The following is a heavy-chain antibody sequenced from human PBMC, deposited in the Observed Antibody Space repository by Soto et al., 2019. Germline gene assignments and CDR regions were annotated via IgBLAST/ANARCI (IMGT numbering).Heavy chain of an antibody. CDR2: IDYSGST. Sequence: SETLSLTCSVSGDSISSSYWSWIRQPPGKGLEWIAYIDYSGSTHPNPSLKRRVTMSLDTSKNQFSLKLSSVTASDTAVYFCARHSGRYHFDSWGQGTLVTVSS. CDR1: GDSISSSY. CDR3: ARHSGRYHFDS. D-gene: IGHD1-26*01. J-gene: IGHJ4*02. V-gene: IGHV4-59*01.